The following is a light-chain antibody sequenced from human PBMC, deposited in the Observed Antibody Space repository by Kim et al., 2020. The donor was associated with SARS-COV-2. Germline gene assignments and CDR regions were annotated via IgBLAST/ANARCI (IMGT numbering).Light chain of an antibody. CDR2: DAS. V-gene: IGKV1-33*01. CDR3: QQYDNLPLT. CDR1: QDISNY. Sequence: DIQMTQSPSSLSASVGDRVTITCQASQDISNYLSWYQHKPGKAPKLLIYDASNLETGVPSRFSGSGSGTDFTFTISSLQPEDIATYYCQQYDNLPLTFGGGTKVDIK. J-gene: IGKJ4*01.